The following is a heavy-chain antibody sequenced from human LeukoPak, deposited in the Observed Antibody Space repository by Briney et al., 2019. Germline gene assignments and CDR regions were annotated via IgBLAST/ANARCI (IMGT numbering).Heavy chain of an antibody. D-gene: IGHD3-3*01. CDR2: INHSGST. V-gene: IGHV4-34*01. CDR3: ARGLRFLVV. J-gene: IGHJ6*02. CDR1: GGSFSGYY. Sequence: SETLSLTCAVYGGSFSGYYWSWVRQPPGKGLEWIGEINHSGSTNYNPSLKSRVTISVDTSKNQFSLKLSFVTAADTAVYYCARGLRFLVVWGQGTTVTVSS.